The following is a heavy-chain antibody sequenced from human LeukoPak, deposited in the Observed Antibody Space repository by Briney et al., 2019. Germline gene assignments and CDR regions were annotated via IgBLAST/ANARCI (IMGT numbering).Heavy chain of an antibody. D-gene: IGHD6-6*01. J-gene: IGHJ4*02. Sequence: SETLSLTXTVSGGSISSYYWSWIRQPPGKGLEWIGYIYYSGSTNYNPSLKSRVTISVDTSKNQFSLKLSSVTAADTAVYYCVRATKIAARRLYYFDYWGQGTLVTVSS. CDR1: GGSISSYY. CDR3: VRATKIAARRLYYFDY. CDR2: IYYSGST. V-gene: IGHV4-59*01.